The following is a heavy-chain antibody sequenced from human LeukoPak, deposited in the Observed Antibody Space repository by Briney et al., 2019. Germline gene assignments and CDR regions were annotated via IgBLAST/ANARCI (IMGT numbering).Heavy chain of an antibody. CDR2: IPYDGNNK. J-gene: IGHJ4*02. CDR3: AKSIPAIRGEIDY. Sequence: GGSLRLSCAASGFTLSSYGMHWVRQAPGKGLEWVAFIPYDGNNKDYADSVKGRFTISRGNSKNTLYLQMNSLRAEDTAVYYCAKSIPAIRGEIDYWGQGTLVTVSS. CDR1: GFTLSSYG. D-gene: IGHD3-10*01. V-gene: IGHV3-30*02.